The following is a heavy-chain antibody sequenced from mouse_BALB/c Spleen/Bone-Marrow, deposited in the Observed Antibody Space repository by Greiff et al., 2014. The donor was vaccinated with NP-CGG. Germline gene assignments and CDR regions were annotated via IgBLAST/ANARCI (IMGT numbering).Heavy chain of an antibody. CDR3: ARQGPYGNYGGFDV. CDR1: GFTFSSYG. D-gene: IGHD2-10*02. CDR2: ISNGDSYT. Sequence: VQLKESGGDLVKPGGSLKLSCAASGFTFSSYGMSWVRQTPDKRLEWVATISNGDSYTYYPDSVKGLFTTSRDNAKNTLYLQMSSLKSEDTAMYYCARQGPYGNYGGFDVWGQGTLVTVSA. J-gene: IGHJ3*01. V-gene: IGHV5-6*01.